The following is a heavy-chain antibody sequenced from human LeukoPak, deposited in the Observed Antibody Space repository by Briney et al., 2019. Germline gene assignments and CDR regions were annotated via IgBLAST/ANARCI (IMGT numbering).Heavy chain of an antibody. CDR3: AKDYAFDI. V-gene: IGHV3-30*18. CDR1: GFTFSTYG. J-gene: IGHJ3*02. CDR2: ISNDGNSK. Sequence: GRSLRLSCAASGFTFSTYGMHWVRQAPGKGLEWVAVISNDGNSKFYSDSVKGRFTISRDNSKNTLYLQMNSLRAEDTAVYYCAKDYAFDIWGQGTMVTVSS.